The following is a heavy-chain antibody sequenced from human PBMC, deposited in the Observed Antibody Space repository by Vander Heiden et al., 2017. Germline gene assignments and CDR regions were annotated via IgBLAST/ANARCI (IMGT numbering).Heavy chain of an antibody. J-gene: IGHJ4*02. D-gene: IGHD4-17*01. CDR3: ARVVYGGNLRAVDY. CDR2: INIDGSST. CDR1: GFTFRSCW. V-gene: IGHV3-74*01. Sequence: DVQLVESGGGLVQPGGSLRLSCAASGFTFRSCWMHWVRQAPGKGLVWVSRINIDGSSTNYADSVKGRFTISRDNAKNTLYLQMDSLRAEDTAVYYCARVVYGGNLRAVDYWGQGTLVTVSS.